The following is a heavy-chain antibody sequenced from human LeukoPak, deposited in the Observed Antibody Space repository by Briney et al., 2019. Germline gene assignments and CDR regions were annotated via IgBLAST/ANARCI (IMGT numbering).Heavy chain of an antibody. J-gene: IGHJ4*02. V-gene: IGHV3-66*01. CDR2: IYSGGTT. D-gene: IGHD5-18*01. CDR1: GFTVSSNY. Sequence: GGSLRLSCAASGFTVSSNYMSWVRQAPGKGLEWVSVIYSGGTTYYADSVKGRFAISRDNSKNTLHLQMNSLRAEDTAVYYCARDQYSYAHAAHWGQGTLVTVSS. CDR3: ARDQYSYAHAAH.